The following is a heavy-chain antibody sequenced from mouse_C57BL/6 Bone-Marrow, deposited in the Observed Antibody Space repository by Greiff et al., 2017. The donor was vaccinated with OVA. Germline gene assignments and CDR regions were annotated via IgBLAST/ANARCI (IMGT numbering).Heavy chain of an antibody. CDR3: ARPFITTVVGPGAMDY. Sequence: EVKLVESGGGLVKPGGSLKLSCAASGFTFSSYTMSWVRQTPEKRLEWVATISGGGGNTYYPDSVKGRFTISRDNARNTLYLQMSSLRSEDTALYYCARPFITTVVGPGAMDYWGRGTSVTVSS. CDR2: ISGGGGNT. D-gene: IGHD1-1*01. V-gene: IGHV5-9*01. J-gene: IGHJ4*01. CDR1: GFTFSSYT.